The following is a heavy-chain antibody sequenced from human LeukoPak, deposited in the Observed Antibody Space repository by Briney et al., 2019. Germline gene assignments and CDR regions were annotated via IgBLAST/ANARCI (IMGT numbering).Heavy chain of an antibody. D-gene: IGHD2-2*03. V-gene: IGHV4-4*02. CDR2: IYHSGST. CDR3: ARDLDIVVVPAANQTLDY. CDR1: GGSISSSNW. J-gene: IGHJ4*02. Sequence: PSGTLSLTCAVSGGSISSSNWWSWVRQPPGKGLEWIGEIYHSGSTNYNPSLKSRVTISVDKSKNQFSLKLSSVTAADTPVYYCARDLDIVVVPAANQTLDYWGQGTLVTVSS.